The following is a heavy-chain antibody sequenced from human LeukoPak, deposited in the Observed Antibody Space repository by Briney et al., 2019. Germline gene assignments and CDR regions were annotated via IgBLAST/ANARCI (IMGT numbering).Heavy chain of an antibody. CDR2: IYASGNT. D-gene: IGHD5-24*01. CDR1: GASVSTTAYF. Sequence: PSETLSLTCSVSGASVSTTAYFWNWIRQPAGEGLEWIDRIYASGNTHYNPSLKSRVTMSLDTSKNQFSLTMNSVTAADSAVYFCASYREAYDLYPHGLDVWGRGTVVTVSS. V-gene: IGHV4-61*02. J-gene: IGHJ3*01. CDR3: ASYREAYDLYPHGLDV.